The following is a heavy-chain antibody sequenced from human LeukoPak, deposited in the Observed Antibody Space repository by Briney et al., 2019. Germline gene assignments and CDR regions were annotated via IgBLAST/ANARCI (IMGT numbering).Heavy chain of an antibody. CDR1: GFIVSSNS. D-gene: IGHD4/OR15-4a*01. V-gene: IGHV3-53*01. CDR2: IYTDNT. J-gene: IGHJ4*02. Sequence: GGSLRLSCTVSGFIVSSNSMSWVRQAPGKGLEWVSFIYTDNTHYSDSVKGRFTISRDNSKNTLYLQMNSLKAEDTAVYYCARRAGAYSHPYDYWGQGTLVTVSS. CDR3: ARRAGAYSHPYDY.